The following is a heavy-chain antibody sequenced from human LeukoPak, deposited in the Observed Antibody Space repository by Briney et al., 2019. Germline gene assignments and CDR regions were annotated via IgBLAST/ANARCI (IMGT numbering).Heavy chain of an antibody. CDR1: GFTFSSYG. CDR3: AKGTYSSGWYVRY. J-gene: IGHJ4*02. CDR2: ISYDGSNK. Sequence: GGSLRLSCAASGFTFSSYGMHWVRQAPGKGLEWVAVISYDGSNKYYADSVKGRFTISRDNSKNTLYLQMNSLRAEDTAVYYCAKGTYSSGWYVRYWGQGTLVTVSS. D-gene: IGHD6-19*01. V-gene: IGHV3-30*18.